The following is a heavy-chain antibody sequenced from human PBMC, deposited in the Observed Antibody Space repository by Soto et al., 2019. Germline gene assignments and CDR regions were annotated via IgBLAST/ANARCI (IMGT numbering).Heavy chain of an antibody. J-gene: IGHJ4*02. D-gene: IGHD1-26*01. CDR1: GFTFSDFY. Sequence: QVQLVESGGGLVKPGGSLRLSCAASGFTFSDFYMSWVRQAPGKGLEWVSYISSRSDYTTYSYSVRGRFTISRDNAKNSLYLQMNSVSAEDTAVYYCAREVSGSFDLWGLGTLVTVSS. V-gene: IGHV3-11*06. CDR3: AREVSGSFDL. CDR2: ISSRSDYT.